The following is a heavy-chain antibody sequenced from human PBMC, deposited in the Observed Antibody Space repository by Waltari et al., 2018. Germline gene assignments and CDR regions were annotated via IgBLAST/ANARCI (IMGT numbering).Heavy chain of an antibody. CDR3: ARDMGGSLQSFDI. D-gene: IGHD1-26*01. CDR1: GFTFSDYS. Sequence: EVLLVESGGGMVQPGGSLRLSCAASGFTFSDYSMNWVSQAPGKGLEWVAYISGSGYTIYSADSVKGRFTISRDNAKNSLDLQMDSLRADDTARYYCARDMGGSLQSFDIWGQGTMVTVSS. CDR2: ISGSGYTI. J-gene: IGHJ3*02. V-gene: IGHV3-48*04.